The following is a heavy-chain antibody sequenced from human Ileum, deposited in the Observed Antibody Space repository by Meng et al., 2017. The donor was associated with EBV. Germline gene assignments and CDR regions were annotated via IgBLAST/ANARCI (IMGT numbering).Heavy chain of an antibody. CDR3: ASRELAPFDY. J-gene: IGHJ4*02. CDR2: IYYSGTT. Sequence: QLHPHGSGPVLVKPSETLSLTCSVSGGSFSSRKYYWGWIRQPPGKALEWIASIYYSGTTYYNPSLQSRVSISVDKSKNQVSPNMTSMTAADTAVYYCASRELAPFDYWGQGTLVTVSS. CDR1: GGSFSSRKYY. V-gene: IGHV4-39*07. D-gene: IGHD1-26*01.